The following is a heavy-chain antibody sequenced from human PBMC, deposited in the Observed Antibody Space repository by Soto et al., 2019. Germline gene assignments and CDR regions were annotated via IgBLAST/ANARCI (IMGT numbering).Heavy chain of an antibody. CDR3: AKGGGLSGSYYISSSYYFDY. J-gene: IGHJ4*02. V-gene: IGHV3-74*01. Sequence: PGGSLRLSCEVSGFTLSSRWMHWVRQTPGKGLVWVSRIKTDGSITNYADSVKGRFTISRDNAKNTLYLQMNSLRAEDTSVYYCAKGGGLSGSYYISSSYYFDYWGQGPLVTVSS. CDR2: IKTDGSIT. D-gene: IGHD1-26*01. CDR1: GFTLSSRW.